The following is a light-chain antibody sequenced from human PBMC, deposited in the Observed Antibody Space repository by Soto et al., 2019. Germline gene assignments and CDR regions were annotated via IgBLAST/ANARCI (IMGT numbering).Light chain of an antibody. CDR2: AAS. J-gene: IGKJ4*01. CDR3: QQSYTMLT. Sequence: DLQMTQSPSSLSASVGDRVTITCRASQSISTYLNWYQQKPGKAPNLLIYAASTLQSGVPSRFSGSGSGTDFTLTITSLQPEDFATYYCQQSYTMLTFGGGTKVEVK. V-gene: IGKV1-39*01. CDR1: QSISTY.